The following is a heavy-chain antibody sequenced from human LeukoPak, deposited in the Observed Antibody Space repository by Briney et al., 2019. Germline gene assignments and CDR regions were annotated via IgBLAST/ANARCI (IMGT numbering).Heavy chain of an antibody. CDR2: LIGSSGST. Sequence: GGSLRLSCAASGLTSTNYAMNWVRQAPGKGLEWVSILIGSSGSTDYADSVKGRFTISRDTSKNTLFLQMNSLRAEDTAIYYCAKGAYDYIEMGYFDSWGQGTLVTVSS. CDR1: GLTSTNYA. J-gene: IGHJ4*02. D-gene: IGHD5-12*01. CDR3: AKGAYDYIEMGYFDS. V-gene: IGHV3-23*01.